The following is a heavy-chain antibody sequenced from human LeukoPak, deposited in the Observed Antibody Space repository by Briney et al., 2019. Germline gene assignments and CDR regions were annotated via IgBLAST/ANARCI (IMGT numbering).Heavy chain of an antibody. J-gene: IGHJ3*02. CDR3: AKAKVQYYDLFDI. CDR1: GFTFSSYA. Sequence: PGGSLRLSCAASGFTFSSYAMSLVRQAPGKGLEWVSAISGSGGSTYYADSVKGRFTISRDNSKNTLYLQMNSLRAEDTAVYYCAKAKVQYYDLFDIWGQGTMVTVSS. D-gene: IGHD3-22*01. V-gene: IGHV3-23*01. CDR2: ISGSGGST.